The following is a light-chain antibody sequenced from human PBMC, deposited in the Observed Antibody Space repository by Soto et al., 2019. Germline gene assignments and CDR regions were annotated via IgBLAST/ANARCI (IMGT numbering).Light chain of an antibody. CDR1: QSISSW. V-gene: IGKV1-5*01. CDR2: AAS. J-gene: IGKJ5*01. Sequence: IQMTQSASTLSASVGDRFTLTCLASQSISSWLAWYQKTTGKAPKXLIYAASTLQSGVPSRFSGSGSGTDFTLTISCLQSEDFTTYYCQQYYSFPITFGQGTRLEIK. CDR3: QQYYSFPIT.